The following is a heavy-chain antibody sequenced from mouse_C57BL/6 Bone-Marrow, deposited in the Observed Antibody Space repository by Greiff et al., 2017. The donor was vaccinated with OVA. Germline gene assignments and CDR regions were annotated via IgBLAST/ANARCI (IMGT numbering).Heavy chain of an antibody. V-gene: IGHV1-81*01. CDR3: ARAPITTVVARSWYFDV. J-gene: IGHJ1*03. D-gene: IGHD1-1*01. CDR2: IYPRSGNT. Sequence: VQLQESGAELARPGASVKLSCKASGYTFTSYGISWVKQRTGQGLEWIGEIYPRSGNTYYNEKFKGKATLTADKSSSTAYMELRSLTSEDSAVYFCARAPITTVVARSWYFDVWGTGTTVTVSS. CDR1: GYTFTSYG.